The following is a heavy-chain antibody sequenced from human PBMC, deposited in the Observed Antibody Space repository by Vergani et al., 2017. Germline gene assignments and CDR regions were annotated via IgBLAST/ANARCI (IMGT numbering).Heavy chain of an antibody. CDR3: AKEPGYSSGWEIYYYYYMDV. Sequence: QVQLVESGGGVVQPGRSLRLSCAASGFTFSSYGMHWVRQAPGKGLEWVAVISYDGSNKYYADSVKGRFTISRDNSKNTLYLQMNSLRAEDTAVYSCAKEPGYSSGWEIYYYYYMDVWGKGTTVTVSS. J-gene: IGHJ6*03. V-gene: IGHV3-30*18. CDR1: GFTFSSYG. CDR2: ISYDGSNK. D-gene: IGHD6-19*01.